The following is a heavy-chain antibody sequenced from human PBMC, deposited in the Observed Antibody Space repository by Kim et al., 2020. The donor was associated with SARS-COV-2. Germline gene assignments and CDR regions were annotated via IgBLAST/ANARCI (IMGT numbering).Heavy chain of an antibody. CDR2: IIHSGSTI. Sequence: GGSLRISCAASGFTFSDYYMSWIRQAPGKGLEWISYIIHSGSTIYYADSVKGRFTISKGNFKNSLYLQMNSLRAEDTAVYYCARVEPVTRSFVYWGQGTL. CDR1: GFTFSDYY. D-gene: IGHD4-17*01. V-gene: IGHV3-11*04. CDR3: ARVEPVTRSFVY. J-gene: IGHJ4*02.